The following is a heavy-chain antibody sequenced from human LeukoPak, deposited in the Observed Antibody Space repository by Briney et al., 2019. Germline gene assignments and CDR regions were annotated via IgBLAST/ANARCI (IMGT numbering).Heavy chain of an antibody. J-gene: IGHJ6*03. Sequence: GASVKVSCKASGYTFTGYYMHWVRQAPGQGLEWMGWINPNSGGTNYAQKFQGRVTMTRDTSISTAYMELRSLRSDDTAVYYCARSYSGYDLYYYYYMDVWGKGTTVTISS. CDR3: ARSYSGYDLYYYYYMDV. D-gene: IGHD5-12*01. CDR2: INPNSGGT. V-gene: IGHV1-2*02. CDR1: GYTFTGYY.